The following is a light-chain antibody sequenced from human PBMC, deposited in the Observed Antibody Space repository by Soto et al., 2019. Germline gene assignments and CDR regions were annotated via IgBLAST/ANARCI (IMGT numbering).Light chain of an antibody. CDR2: DAS. J-gene: IGKJ4*01. CDR1: QSVSSS. V-gene: IGKV3-11*01. CDR3: QQRSGWPLT. Sequence: EIVLTQSPATLSLSPGERATLSCRASQSVSSSLAWSQQKPGQAPRLLIYDASNRATGIPARFSGSGSGTDFTLTISSLEPEDFAVYYCQQRSGWPLTFGGGTRVEIK.